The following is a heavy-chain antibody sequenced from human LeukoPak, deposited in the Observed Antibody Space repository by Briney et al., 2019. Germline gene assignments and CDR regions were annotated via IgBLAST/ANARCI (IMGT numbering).Heavy chain of an antibody. CDR2: INPSGGST. Sequence: GASVKVSCKASGYTFTSYYMHWVRQAPGQGLEWMGIINPSGGSTSYAQKFQGRVTMTRDMSTSTVYMELSSLRSDDTAVYYCARLTPKWAEAFDIWGQGTMVTVSS. J-gene: IGHJ3*02. CDR1: GYTFTSYY. CDR3: ARLTPKWAEAFDI. D-gene: IGHD1-26*01. V-gene: IGHV1-46*01.